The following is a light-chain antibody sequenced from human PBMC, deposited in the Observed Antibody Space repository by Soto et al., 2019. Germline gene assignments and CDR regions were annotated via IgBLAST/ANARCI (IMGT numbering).Light chain of an antibody. CDR3: QQRDNWPWT. CDR1: QSLSSY. Sequence: EIVMTQYQATLSLSPLECACLXSTASQSLSSYLAWYQQKPGQAPRLLIYDASNRAPGIPARFSGSGSGTDFTLTISSLEPEDFAVYYCQQRDNWPWTFGQGTKVDNK. CDR2: DAS. J-gene: IGKJ1*01. V-gene: IGKV3-11*01.